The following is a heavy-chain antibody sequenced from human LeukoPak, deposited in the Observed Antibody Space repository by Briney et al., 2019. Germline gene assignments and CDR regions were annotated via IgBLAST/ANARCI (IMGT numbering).Heavy chain of an antibody. CDR3: ARDGVLQDILTGYSKWAFDI. CDR1: GFTFDDYT. D-gene: IGHD3-9*01. Sequence: PGGSLRLSCAASGFTFDDYTIHWVRQAPGKGLEWVSSISSSSSYIYYADSVKGRFTISRDNAKNSLYLQMNSLRAEDTAVYYCARDGVLQDILTGYSKWAFDIWGQGTMVTVSS. CDR2: ISSSSSYI. V-gene: IGHV3-21*01. J-gene: IGHJ3*02.